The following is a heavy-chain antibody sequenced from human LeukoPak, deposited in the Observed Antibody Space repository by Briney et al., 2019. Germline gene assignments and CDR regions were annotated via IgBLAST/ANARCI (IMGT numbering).Heavy chain of an antibody. CDR2: INPNSGGT. V-gene: IGHV1-2*02. D-gene: IGHD5-24*01. Sequence: ASVEVSCKASGYTFTGYYMHWVRQAPGQGLEWMGWINPNSGGTNYAQKFQGRVTMTRDTSISTAYMELSRLRSDDTAVYYCARDPGLHCYFDYWGQGTLVTVSS. CDR3: ARDPGLHCYFDY. CDR1: GYTFTGYY. J-gene: IGHJ4*02.